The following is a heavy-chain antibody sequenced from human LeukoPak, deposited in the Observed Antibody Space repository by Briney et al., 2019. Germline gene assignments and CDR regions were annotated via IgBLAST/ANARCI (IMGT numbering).Heavy chain of an antibody. CDR1: GFTFSSYG. J-gene: IGHJ6*02. CDR2: IWYDGSNK. D-gene: IGHD4-17*01. Sequence: GGSLRLSCAASGFTFSSYGMHWVRQAPGKGLEGVAVIWYDGSNKYYADSVKGRFTISRDNSKNTLYLQMNSLRAEDTAVYYCAREGEGTVTTRYYYYYGMDVWGQGTTVTVSS. V-gene: IGHV3-33*01. CDR3: AREGEGTVTTRYYYYYGMDV.